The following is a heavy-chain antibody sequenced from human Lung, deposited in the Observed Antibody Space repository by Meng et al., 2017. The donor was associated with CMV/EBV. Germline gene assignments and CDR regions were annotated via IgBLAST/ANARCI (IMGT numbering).Heavy chain of an antibody. J-gene: IGHJ5*02. V-gene: IGHV1-8*02. CDR3: ARGKRDFWSGFIPDWFDP. CDR2: MNPSSGNT. CDR1: FITYE. Sequence: FITYEINWVRQATGQGLEWMGWMNPSSGNTGYAQKFQGRVSITRDTSISTFYMELSSLRSEDTAVYYCARGKRDFWSGFIPDWFDPWGQGTLVTVS. D-gene: IGHD3-3*01.